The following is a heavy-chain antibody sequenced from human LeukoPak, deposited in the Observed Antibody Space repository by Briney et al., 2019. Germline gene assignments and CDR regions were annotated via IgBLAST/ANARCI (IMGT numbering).Heavy chain of an antibody. J-gene: IGHJ4*02. D-gene: IGHD3-3*01. V-gene: IGHV3-30*03. CDR2: ISNDGSRK. Sequence: GGSLRLSCAPSGFTFSRYGMHWVRQAPGKGLEWVAIISNDGSRKYYAHSVEGRFTISRDNSKDTLYLQMDSLRAEDTAVYYCARDRAWNYFDYWGQGTLVTVSS. CDR3: ARDRAWNYFDY. CDR1: GFTFSRYG.